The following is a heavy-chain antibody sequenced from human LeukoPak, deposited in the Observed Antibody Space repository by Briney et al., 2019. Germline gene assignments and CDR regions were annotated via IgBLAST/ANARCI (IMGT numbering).Heavy chain of an antibody. CDR2: INPNSGGT. CDR3: ARAYCSSTSCYRTDY. CDR1: GYTFTGYY. D-gene: IGHD2-2*02. Sequence: ASVTVSCKASGYTFTGYYMHWVRQAPGQGLEWMGWINPNSGGTNYAQKFQGRVTMTRDTSISTAYMELSRLRSDDTAVYYCARAYCSSTSCYRTDYWGQGTLVTVSS. V-gene: IGHV1-2*02. J-gene: IGHJ4*02.